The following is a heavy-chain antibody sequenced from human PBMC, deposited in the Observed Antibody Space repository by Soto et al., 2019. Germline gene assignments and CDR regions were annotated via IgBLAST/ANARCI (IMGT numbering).Heavy chain of an antibody. CDR3: AKRIAAAGTGGPHAFDY. V-gene: IGHV3-30*18. CDR1: GFTFSSYG. J-gene: IGHJ4*02. D-gene: IGHD6-13*01. CDR2: ISYDESNK. Sequence: QVQLVESGGGVVQPGRSLRLSCAASGFTFSSYGMHWVRQAPGKGLEWVAVISYDESNKYYADSVKGRFTISRDNSKNTXYLQMNSLSSEDTAVYYCAKRIAAAGTGGPHAFDYWGQGTLVTVSS.